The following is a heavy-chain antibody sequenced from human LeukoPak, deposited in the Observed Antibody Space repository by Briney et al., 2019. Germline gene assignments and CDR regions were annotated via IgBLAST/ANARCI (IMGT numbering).Heavy chain of an antibody. V-gene: IGHV3-21*01. CDR3: VRGGEIGFDS. J-gene: IGHJ5*01. Sequence: GGSLRLSCAASGFTFSTYSMNWVRRAPGMGLEWVSSISSSTTYIYYADSMKGRFTVSRDDAKNSLYLQMHSLRAGDTAVYYCVRGGEIGFDSWGQGTLVTVSS. D-gene: IGHD3-16*01. CDR1: GFTFSTYS. CDR2: ISSSTTYI.